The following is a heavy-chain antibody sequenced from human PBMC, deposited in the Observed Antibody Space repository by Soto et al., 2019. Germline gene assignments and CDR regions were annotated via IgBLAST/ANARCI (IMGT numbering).Heavy chain of an antibody. J-gene: IGHJ1*01. CDR3: ARQDDYDRSD. CDR2: IYYSGST. D-gene: IGHD3-22*01. CDR1: DGSVSSGSNY. Sequence: QVQLQESGPGLVKPSETLSLTCTVSDGSVSSGSNYWSWIRQPPGKGLEWIGYIYYSGSTNYNPSLKRRVTLSVDPSQNQFSLKLSSVTAADTAVYYCARQDDYDRSDWGQGPLVNVSS. V-gene: IGHV4-61*01.